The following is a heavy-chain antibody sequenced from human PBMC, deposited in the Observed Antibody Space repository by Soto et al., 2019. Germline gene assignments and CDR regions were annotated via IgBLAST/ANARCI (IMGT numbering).Heavy chain of an antibody. D-gene: IGHD3-22*01. V-gene: IGHV4-31*03. J-gene: IGHJ4*02. CDR1: GGSISSGGYY. CDR2: IYYSGST. Sequence: QVQLQESGPGLVKPSQTLSLTCTVSGGSISSGGYYWSWIRQHPGKGLEWIGYIYYSGSTYYNPSLKSRVTISVDTSNNQFSLKLSSVTAADTAVYYCARGSSGYYGVDYWGQGTLVTVSS. CDR3: ARGSSGYYGVDY.